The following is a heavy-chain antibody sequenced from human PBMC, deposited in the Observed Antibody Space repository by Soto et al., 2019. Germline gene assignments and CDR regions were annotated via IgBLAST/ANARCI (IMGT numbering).Heavy chain of an antibody. Sequence: SETLSLTCTVSGGSISFYYWSWIRQPPGKGLEWIGYIYYSGTTIYNPSLKSRLTISIDTSKNQFSLRLNSVTAADTAVYYCARLLRTSQGNHNWFDPWGQGTLVTVSS. CDR3: ARLLRTSQGNHNWFDP. CDR2: IYYSGTT. CDR1: GGSISFYY. J-gene: IGHJ5*02. D-gene: IGHD3-3*01. V-gene: IGHV4-59*08.